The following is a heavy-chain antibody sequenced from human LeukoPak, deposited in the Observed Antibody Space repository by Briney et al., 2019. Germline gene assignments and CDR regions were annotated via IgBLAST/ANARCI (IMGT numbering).Heavy chain of an antibody. CDR2: IKQDGNVK. CDR1: RFSLSSYW. J-gene: IGHJ3*02. D-gene: IGHD3-16*01. CDR3: AAGDTFDI. Sequence: GGSLRLSCVGSRFSLSSYWMSWVRQAPGKGREWVANIKQDGNVKQYVDSVKGRFTISRDNAKNSVYVEMNDLRVEDTAVYYCAAGDTFDIWGQGTLVTVSS. V-gene: IGHV3-7*01.